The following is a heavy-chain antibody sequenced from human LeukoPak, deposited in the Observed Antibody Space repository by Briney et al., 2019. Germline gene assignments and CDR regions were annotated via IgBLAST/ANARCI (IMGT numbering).Heavy chain of an antibody. J-gene: IGHJ3*02. D-gene: IGHD5-24*01. V-gene: IGHV1-46*01. CDR1: GYTFTNSY. CDR3: ARIRDGYNDAYDI. Sequence: ASVKVSCKASGYTFTNSYIHWVRQAPGQGLGWMGLINPGGGNTNYAQNFQGRLTMTRDTSTTTVYMELSSLRSEDTAIYYCARIRDGYNDAYDIWGQGTVVTVPS. CDR2: INPGGGNT.